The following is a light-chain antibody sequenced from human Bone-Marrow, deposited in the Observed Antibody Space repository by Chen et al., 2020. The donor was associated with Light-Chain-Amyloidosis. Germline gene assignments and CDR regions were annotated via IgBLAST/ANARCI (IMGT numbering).Light chain of an antibody. J-gene: IGLJ3*02. CDR2: DES. V-gene: IGLV3-21*02. CDR3: QVWDRSSDRPV. Sequence: SYVLTQPSSVSVAPGQAATIACGGNNIGYTSVHWYQQTPGQAPLLVVYDESDRPSGIPERLSGSNSGNTATLTISRVEAGDEADYYCQVWDRSSDRPVFGGGTKLTVL. CDR1: NIGYTS.